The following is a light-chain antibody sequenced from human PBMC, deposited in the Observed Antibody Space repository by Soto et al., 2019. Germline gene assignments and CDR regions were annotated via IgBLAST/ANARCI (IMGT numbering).Light chain of an antibody. CDR2: DAS. Sequence: EIVMTQSPATLSLSPGERVTLSCRASQSVTNNYLAWYQQKPGQPPRLLIYDASSGATGIPDRFRGSGSGTEFTLTISSLEPEDFAVYYCQQYDSSPAFGQGTRLEIK. CDR3: QQYDSSPA. J-gene: IGKJ5*01. CDR1: QSVTNNY. V-gene: IGKV3-20*01.